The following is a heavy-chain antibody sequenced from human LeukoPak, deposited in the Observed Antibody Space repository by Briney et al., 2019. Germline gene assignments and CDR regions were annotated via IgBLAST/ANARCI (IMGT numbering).Heavy chain of an antibody. CDR3: ARLYYDFWSRHSGIKTHMDV. D-gene: IGHD3-3*01. J-gene: IGHJ6*03. CDR1: GGSISRHY. V-gene: IGHV4-59*11. CDR2: IYYGGST. Sequence: PSETLSLTCTVSGGSISRHYWSWIRQPPGKGLKWIGHIYYGGSTNYNPSLKSRVTISVDTSKNQFSLKLSSVTAADTAVYYCARLYYDFWSRHSGIKTHMDVWGKGTTVTVSS.